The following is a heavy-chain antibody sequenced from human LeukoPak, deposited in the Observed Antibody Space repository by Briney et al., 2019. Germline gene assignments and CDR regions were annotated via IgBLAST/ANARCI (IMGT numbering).Heavy chain of an antibody. CDR1: GGTFNTYA. CDR3: ARDQLGVVVTARSTPNWFDP. CDR2: IIPIFGTA. Sequence: GASVKVSCKASGGTFNTYAISWVRQAPGQGLEWMGGIIPIFGTANYAQKFQGRVTLTADESTSTAYMELSSLRSEDTAVYYCARDQLGVVVTARSTPNWFDPWGQGTLVTVSS. V-gene: IGHV1-69*13. J-gene: IGHJ5*02. D-gene: IGHD2-21*02.